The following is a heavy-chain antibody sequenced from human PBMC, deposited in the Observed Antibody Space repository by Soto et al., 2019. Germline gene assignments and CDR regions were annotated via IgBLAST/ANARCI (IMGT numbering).Heavy chain of an antibody. CDR1: GYTFTNHG. V-gene: IGHV1-18*01. J-gene: IGHJ6*03. Sequence: QVQLVQSGAEVKKPGASVQVSCKASGYTFTNHGISWVRQAPGQGLEWLGWISANNGDTNYAQKFQGRVTVTTDTSTSTGYMELRSLRSEATAVYYCAIMLRGSNIENYPYMDVWGKGTTVTVSS. CDR3: AIMLRGSNIENYPYMDV. D-gene: IGHD3-10*01. CDR2: ISANNGDT.